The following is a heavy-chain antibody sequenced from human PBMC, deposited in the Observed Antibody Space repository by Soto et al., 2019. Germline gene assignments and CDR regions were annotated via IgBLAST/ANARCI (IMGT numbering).Heavy chain of an antibody. V-gene: IGHV4-30-4*01. Sequence: SETLSLTCTVSGGSISSGDYYWSWIRQPPGKGLEWIGYIYYSGSTYYNPSLKSRVTISVDTSKNQFSLKLSSVTAADTAVYYCASKHGYSGYDPPFRWGQGTLVTVSS. D-gene: IGHD5-12*01. CDR2: IYYSGST. CDR1: GGSISSGDYY. J-gene: IGHJ4*02. CDR3: ASKHGYSGYDPPFR.